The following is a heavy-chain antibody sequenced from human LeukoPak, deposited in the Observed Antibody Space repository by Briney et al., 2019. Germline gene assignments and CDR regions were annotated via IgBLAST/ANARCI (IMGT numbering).Heavy chain of an antibody. CDR2: IYISSSTI. Sequence: GGSLRLSCAASGFTFSSHSMSWVRQAPGRGLEWVSYIYISSSTIYYADSVRGRFTISRDNAKNSLYLQMNSLRAEDTAVYYCARGVATYDFWNGYVWGQGTLVTVSS. CDR3: ARGVATYDFWNGYV. J-gene: IGHJ4*02. D-gene: IGHD3-3*01. V-gene: IGHV3-48*01. CDR1: GFTFSSHS.